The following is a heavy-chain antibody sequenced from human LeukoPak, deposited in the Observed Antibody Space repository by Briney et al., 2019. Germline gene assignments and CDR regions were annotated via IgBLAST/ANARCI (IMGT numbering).Heavy chain of an antibody. CDR2: IKTDGSIT. Sequence: GGSLRLSCAASGFSFSVFWMHWVRQAPGKGPVWVSRIKTDGSITNSAASVKGRFTISRGNAKNTLYLQMNSLRAEDTAVYYCARGLVAAAGTAPLFDIWGQGTMVTVSS. V-gene: IGHV3-74*01. CDR1: GFSFSVFW. D-gene: IGHD6-13*01. J-gene: IGHJ3*02. CDR3: ARGLVAAAGTAPLFDI.